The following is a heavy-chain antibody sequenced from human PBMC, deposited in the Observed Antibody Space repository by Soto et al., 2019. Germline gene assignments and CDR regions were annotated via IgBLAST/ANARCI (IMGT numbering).Heavy chain of an antibody. CDR3: AREELAYYDSGSYNWFDP. V-gene: IGHV4-31*03. CDR1: GGSIRSGGYY. CDR2: FYYSGST. Sequence: QVQLQESGPGLVKPSQTLSLTCTVSGGSIRSGGYYWSWIRQYPGKGLECIGYFYYSGSTYYNPSLKRGGTISVYTSNNQLSLKLSFVTAADTAVYYCAREELAYYDSGSYNWFDPGGQGILVTVSS. D-gene: IGHD3-10*01. J-gene: IGHJ5*02.